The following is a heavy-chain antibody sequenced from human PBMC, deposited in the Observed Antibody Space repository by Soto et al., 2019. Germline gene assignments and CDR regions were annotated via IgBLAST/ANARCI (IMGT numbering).Heavy chain of an antibody. D-gene: IGHD3-9*01. CDR2: IWAVGENK. Sequence: GGSLRLSCAASGFTFSDYAMSWVRQAPGKGLEWVAVIWAVGENKYYADSVKGRFTISRDNSKNTLYLQMSSLRAEDTAVYYCSRDDSDWFFNCGRGTLVTVSS. V-gene: IGHV3-33*01. CDR1: GFTFSDYA. CDR3: SRDDSDWFFN. J-gene: IGHJ4*02.